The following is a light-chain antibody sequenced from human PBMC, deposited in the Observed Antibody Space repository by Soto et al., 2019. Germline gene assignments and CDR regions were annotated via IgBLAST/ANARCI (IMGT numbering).Light chain of an antibody. CDR1: QSVSRY. CDR2: DAS. CDR3: QQRSDWLT. J-gene: IGKJ4*01. Sequence: EIVLTQSPATLSLSPGERATLSCRASQSVSRYLAWYQQKPGQAPRLLIYDASNRATGIPARFSGSGSGTDFTLTISSLEPEDFAVNYCQQRSDWLTFGGGTKVEIK. V-gene: IGKV3-11*01.